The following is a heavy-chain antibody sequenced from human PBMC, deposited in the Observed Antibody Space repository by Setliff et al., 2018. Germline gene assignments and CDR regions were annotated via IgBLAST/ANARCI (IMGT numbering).Heavy chain of an antibody. V-gene: IGHV4-61*01. CDR3: ARMSGFLYMDV. D-gene: IGHD3-3*01. CDR1: GESIDSVATGNHY. Sequence: PSETLSLTCIVSGESIDSVATGNHYWSWIRQPPGKGLEWIGHTYYIGATNYNPSLKGRVTISLDTSKSQFFLKLNSVTAADTAVYYCARMSGFLYMDVWGKGTPVTVSS. CDR2: TYYIGAT. J-gene: IGHJ6*03.